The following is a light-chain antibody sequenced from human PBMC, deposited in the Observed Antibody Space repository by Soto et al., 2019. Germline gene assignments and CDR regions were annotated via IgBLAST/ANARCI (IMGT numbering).Light chain of an antibody. CDR2: GAS. CDR3: QQYDSSPLT. J-gene: IGKJ4*01. CDR1: QSVSSSY. Sequence: EIVLTQSPGTLSLSPGERATLSCRASQSVSSSYLAWYQQKPGQAPRLLIYGASSRATGIPDRFSGSGSGTDFTLTISGLEPDDFAVYYWQQYDSSPLTFGGGTQVEFK. V-gene: IGKV3-20*01.